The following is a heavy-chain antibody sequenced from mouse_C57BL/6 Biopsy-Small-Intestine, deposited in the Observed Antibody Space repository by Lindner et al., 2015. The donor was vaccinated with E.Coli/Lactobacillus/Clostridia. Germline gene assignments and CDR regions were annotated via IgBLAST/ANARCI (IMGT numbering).Heavy chain of an antibody. J-gene: IGHJ2*01. CDR2: LNPYTGDT. V-gene: IGHV1-20*01. CDR1: GYSLTDYF. Sequence: VQLQESGPELVKPGASVKISRMASGYSLTDYFMNWVKQSHGRTLEWIGRLNPYTGDTFYNQKFMDKASFTIDKSSNTAHMELRSLTSEDSAVYYCSRNPYWGQGTTLTVSS. CDR3: SRNPY.